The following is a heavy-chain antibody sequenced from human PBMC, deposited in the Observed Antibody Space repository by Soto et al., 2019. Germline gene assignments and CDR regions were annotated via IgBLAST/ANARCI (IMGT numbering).Heavy chain of an antibody. Sequence: XLEWVAVISYDGSNKYYADSVKGRFTISRDNSKNTLYLQMNSLRAEDTAVYYCARDRDILTGYYPDAFDIWGQGTMVTVSS. CDR3: ARDRDILTGYYPDAFDI. J-gene: IGHJ3*02. CDR2: ISYDGSNK. V-gene: IGHV3-30-3*01. D-gene: IGHD3-9*01.